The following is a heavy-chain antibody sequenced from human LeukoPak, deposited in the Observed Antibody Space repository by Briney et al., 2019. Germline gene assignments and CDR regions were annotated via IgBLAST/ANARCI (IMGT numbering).Heavy chain of an antibody. Sequence: PGESLKISCKGSGYSFTCYWIGWVRQMPGKGLEWMGIIYPGDSDTRYSPSFQGQVTISADKSISTAYLQWSSLKASDTAMYYCARHQGVLYYDILTGYRRSNWFDPWGQGTLVTVSS. CDR2: IYPGDSDT. V-gene: IGHV5-51*01. J-gene: IGHJ5*02. CDR3: ARHQGVLYYDILTGYRRSNWFDP. CDR1: GYSFTCYW. D-gene: IGHD3-9*01.